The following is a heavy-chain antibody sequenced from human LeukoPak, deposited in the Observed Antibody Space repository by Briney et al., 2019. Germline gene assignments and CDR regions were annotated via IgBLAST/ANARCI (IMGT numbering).Heavy chain of an antibody. CDR3: ARVSTVTRLGFDY. V-gene: IGHV3-21*01. CDR1: AFTFSSYS. J-gene: IGHJ4*02. Sequence: GRSLRLSCAASAFTFSSYSMNWVRQAPGKGLEWVSSISSSSSYIYYADSVKGRFTISRDNAKNSLDLQMNSLRAEDTAVYYCARVSTVTRLGFDYWGQGTLVTVSS. D-gene: IGHD4-17*01. CDR2: ISSSSSYI.